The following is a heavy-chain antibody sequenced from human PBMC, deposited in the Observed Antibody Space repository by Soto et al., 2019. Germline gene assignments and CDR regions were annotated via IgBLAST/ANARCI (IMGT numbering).Heavy chain of an antibody. CDR1: GYTFTSYA. V-gene: IGHV1-3*01. Sequence: ASVKVSCKASGYTFTSYAMRWVRQAPGQRLEWMGWINAGNGNTKYSQKFQGRVTITRDTSASTAYMELSSLRSEDTAVYYCARLGSSTSENYYYYYGMDVWGQGTTVTVSS. CDR2: INAGNGNT. CDR3: ARLGSSTSENYYYYYGMDV. J-gene: IGHJ6*02. D-gene: IGHD2-2*01.